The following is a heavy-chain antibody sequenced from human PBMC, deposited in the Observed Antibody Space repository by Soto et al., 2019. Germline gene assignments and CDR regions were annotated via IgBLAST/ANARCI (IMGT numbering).Heavy chain of an antibody. Sequence: PGESLKISCKGSGYSFTSYWISWVRQMPGKGLEGKGRIDPSDSYTNYSPSFQGQVTTSADKSISTAYLQCSTLKASDTAMYYCARRLGWSGSRTQDDYWGQGTMVTVSS. CDR2: IDPSDSYT. J-gene: IGHJ4*02. D-gene: IGHD6-25*01. V-gene: IGHV5-10-1*04. CDR1: GYSFTSYW. CDR3: ARRLGWSGSRTQDDY.